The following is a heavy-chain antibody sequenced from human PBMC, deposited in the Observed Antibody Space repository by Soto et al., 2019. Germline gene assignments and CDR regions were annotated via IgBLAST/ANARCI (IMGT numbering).Heavy chain of an antibody. V-gene: IGHV3-23*01. CDR3: AKDVRPDGYWDLDY. D-gene: IGHD5-12*01. CDR1: GFTFGTYS. Sequence: EVRLLESGGGLVQPGASLTLSCAASGFTFGTYSMNWVCQAPGKGLEWVSGIYGNGGGTFYADSVKGRFTSSRDNSRNTLYLQMNSLRAEDTAVYYCAKDVRPDGYWDLDYWGQGTSVTVSS. J-gene: IGHJ4*02. CDR2: IYGNGGGT.